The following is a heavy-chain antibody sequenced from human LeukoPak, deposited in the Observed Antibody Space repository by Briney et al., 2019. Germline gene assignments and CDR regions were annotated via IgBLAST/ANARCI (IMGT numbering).Heavy chain of an antibody. CDR3: AKGLWGATARVDDY. J-gene: IGHJ4*02. CDR2: ISGSGAGT. V-gene: IGHV3-23*01. D-gene: IGHD1-26*01. Sequence: GGSLRLSCAASRFTFSSYAMSWVRQAPGKGLEWVAGISGSGAGTYYADSVKGRFTISRDNSKNTLYLQMNSLRVEDTAVYYCAKGLWGATARVDDYWGQGTLVTVSS. CDR1: RFTFSSYA.